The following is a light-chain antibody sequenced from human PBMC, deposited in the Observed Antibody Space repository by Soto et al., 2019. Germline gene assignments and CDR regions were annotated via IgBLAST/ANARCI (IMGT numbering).Light chain of an antibody. V-gene: IGKV3-20*01. CDR3: QYKGT. J-gene: IGKJ4*01. CDR2: DTS. Sequence: IVLTQSPGILSLSPGERATLSCRASQSVGRRYLAWYQQKPGQAPMLLIYDTSERASDIPDRFSGSGSGTDFTLTISRLVHKDFAVYYCQYKGTFGVGTKVEIK. CDR1: QSVGRRY.